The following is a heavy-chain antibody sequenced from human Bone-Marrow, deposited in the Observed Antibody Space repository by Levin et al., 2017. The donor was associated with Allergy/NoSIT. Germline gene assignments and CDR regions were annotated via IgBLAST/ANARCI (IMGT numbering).Heavy chain of an antibody. CDR2: IGTAGDT. CDR3: ARGGTFLKYGYYGMDV. CDR1: GFTFTIYD. Sequence: GGSLRLSCAASGFTFTIYDMHWVRQGTGKGLEWVSGIGTAGDTHYADSVKGRFTISSENGENSLYLQMNNLRAEDTALYYCARGGTFLKYGYYGMDVWGQGTTVTVSS. V-gene: IGHV3-13*01. J-gene: IGHJ6*02. D-gene: IGHD3-16*01.